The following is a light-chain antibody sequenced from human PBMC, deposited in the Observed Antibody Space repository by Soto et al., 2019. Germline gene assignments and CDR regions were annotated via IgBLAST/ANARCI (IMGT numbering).Light chain of an antibody. CDR1: QTIGTY. V-gene: IGKV1-39*01. J-gene: IGKJ1*01. CDR3: HQSYNTPLT. Sequence: IEVTQSPSSLAASLGDRVTITCRASQTIGTYVNWYRQKSGAAPELLIYDASTLQSGVPARFRGGASGTDFTLTISSLQLDDLATYYWHQSYNTPLTFGQGTKVES. CDR2: DAS.